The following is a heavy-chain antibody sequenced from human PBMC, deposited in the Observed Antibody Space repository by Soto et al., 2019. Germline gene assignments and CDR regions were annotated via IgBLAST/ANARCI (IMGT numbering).Heavy chain of an antibody. CDR3: ARGYGEIDY. CDR1: GYTFKNYD. Sequence: ASVKVSCKASGYTFKNYDINWVRQATGQGLEWMGWMNPMGGNTDYAQQFQGRVIMTRSTSISTAYMELSSLRSEDTAVYYCARGYGEIDYWGPGTLVTVYS. J-gene: IGHJ4*02. D-gene: IGHD3-10*01. CDR2: MNPMGGNT. V-gene: IGHV1-8*02.